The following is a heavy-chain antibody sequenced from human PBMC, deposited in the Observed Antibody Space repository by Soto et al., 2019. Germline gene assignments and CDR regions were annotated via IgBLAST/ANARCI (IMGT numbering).Heavy chain of an antibody. CDR2: IIPIFGTA. D-gene: IGHD4-17*01. CDR1: GGTFSSYA. Sequence: ASVKVSCKASGGTFSSYAISWVRQAPGQGLEWMGGIIPIFGTANYAQKFQGRVTITADESTSTAYMELGSLRSEDTAVYYCARVGSTKRSFYGDYVHGRFDYWGQGTLVTVSS. V-gene: IGHV1-69*13. CDR3: ARVGSTKRSFYGDYVHGRFDY. J-gene: IGHJ4*02.